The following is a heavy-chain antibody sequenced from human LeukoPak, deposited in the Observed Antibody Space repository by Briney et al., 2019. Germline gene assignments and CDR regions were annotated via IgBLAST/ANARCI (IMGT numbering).Heavy chain of an antibody. V-gene: IGHV4-59*01. CDR3: ARRYCSGGSCYLGDWFDP. Sequence: SETLSLTCTVSGGSISSYYWSWIRQPPGKGLEWIGYIYYSGSTNYNPSLKSRVTISVDTSKNQFSLKLSSVTAADTAVYYCARRYCSGGSCYLGDWFDPWGQGTLVTVSS. CDR2: IYYSGST. CDR1: GGSISSYY. J-gene: IGHJ5*02. D-gene: IGHD2-15*01.